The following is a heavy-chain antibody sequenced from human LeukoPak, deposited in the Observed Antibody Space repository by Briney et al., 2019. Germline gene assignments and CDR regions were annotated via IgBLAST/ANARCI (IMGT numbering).Heavy chain of an antibody. CDR2: SKYDGSTK. V-gene: IGHV3-74*01. J-gene: IGHJ3*01. CDR3: ARSDYFHN. CDR1: GFSLSGSW. D-gene: IGHD2/OR15-2a*01. Sequence: GGSLRLSCEASGFSLSGSWMHWVRHAPGKGLMWVSQSKYDGSTKSYAASVRGRFTISRDNAKNTLYLHMDSLRAEDTAVYHCARSDYFHNWGQGTMVVVSA.